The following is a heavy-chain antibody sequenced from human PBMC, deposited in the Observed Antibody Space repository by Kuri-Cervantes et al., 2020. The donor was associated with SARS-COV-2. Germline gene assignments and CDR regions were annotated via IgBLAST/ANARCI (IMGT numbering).Heavy chain of an antibody. CDR1: GGSVSSGSYY. CDR2: IYYSGST. D-gene: IGHD6-19*01. CDR3: ARVSSGWYPRLFDY. J-gene: IGHJ4*02. V-gene: IGHV4-61*01. Sequence: ESLKISCTVSGGSVSSGSYYWSWIRQPPGKGLEWIGYIYYSGSTNYNPSLKSRVTISVDTSKNQFSLKLSSVTAADTAVYYCARVSSGWYPRLFDYWGQGTLVTVSS.